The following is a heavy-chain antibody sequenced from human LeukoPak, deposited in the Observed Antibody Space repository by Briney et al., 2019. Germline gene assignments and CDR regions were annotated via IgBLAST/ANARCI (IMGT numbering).Heavy chain of an antibody. V-gene: IGHV4-39*07. Sequence: PSETLSLTCTVSGGSISSSSYYWGWIRQPPGKGLEWIGSIYYSGSTYYNPSLKSRVTISVDTSKNQFSLKLSSVTAADTAVYYCARGVPGAAAGPRLDYWGQGTLATVSS. CDR3: ARGVPGAAAGPRLDY. CDR1: GGSISSSSYY. J-gene: IGHJ4*02. CDR2: IYYSGST. D-gene: IGHD6-13*01.